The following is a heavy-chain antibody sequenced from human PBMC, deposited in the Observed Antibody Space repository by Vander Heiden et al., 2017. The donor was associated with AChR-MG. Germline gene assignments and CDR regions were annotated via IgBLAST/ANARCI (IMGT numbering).Heavy chain of an antibody. CDR1: GYTFTSYA. D-gene: IGHD6-19*01. V-gene: IGHV1-3*01. J-gene: IGHJ3*02. Sequence: QVQLVQSGAEVKKPGASVKVSCKASGYTFTSYAMHWVRQAPGQRLEWMGWINAGNGNTKYSQKFQGRVTITRDTSASTAYRELSSLRSEDTAVYYCARDREKQWLARESYAFDIWGQGTMVTVSS. CDR3: ARDREKQWLARESYAFDI. CDR2: INAGNGNT.